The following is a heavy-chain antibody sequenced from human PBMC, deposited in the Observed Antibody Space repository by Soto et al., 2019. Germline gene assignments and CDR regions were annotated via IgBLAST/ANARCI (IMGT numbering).Heavy chain of an antibody. Sequence: SETLSLTCTVSGGSISSGGYYWSWIRQHPGKGLEWIGYIYYSGSTYYNPSLKSRVTISVDTSKNQFSLKLSSVTAADTAVYYCASALRFLEWLPTTMGGMDVWGQGTTVTVSS. CDR1: GGSISSGGYY. J-gene: IGHJ6*02. CDR3: ASALRFLEWLPTTMGGMDV. D-gene: IGHD3-3*01. V-gene: IGHV4-31*03. CDR2: IYYSGST.